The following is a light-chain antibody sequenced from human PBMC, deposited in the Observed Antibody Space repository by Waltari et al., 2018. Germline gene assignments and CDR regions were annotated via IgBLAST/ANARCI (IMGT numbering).Light chain of an antibody. V-gene: IGLV2-23*02. CDR3: CSYAGSSTYVV. CDR2: EVS. CDR1: SSDVWSYNL. Sequence: QSALTPPASVSGSPGQSITISCPGTSSDVWSYNLVPWYQQHPGKAPKLMIYEVSKRPSGVSNRFSGSKFGNTASLTISGLQAEDEADYYCCSYAGSSTYVVFGGGTKLTVL. J-gene: IGLJ2*01.